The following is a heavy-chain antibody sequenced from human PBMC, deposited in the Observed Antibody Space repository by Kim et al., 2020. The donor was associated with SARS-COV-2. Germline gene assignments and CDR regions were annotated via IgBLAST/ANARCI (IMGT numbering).Heavy chain of an antibody. CDR3: TTEGGMDV. CDR2: GTT. Sequence: GTTDYAAPVKGRFTISRDDSKNTLYLQMNSLKTEDTAVYYCTTEGGMDVWGQGTTVTVSS. V-gene: IGHV3-15*01. J-gene: IGHJ6*02.